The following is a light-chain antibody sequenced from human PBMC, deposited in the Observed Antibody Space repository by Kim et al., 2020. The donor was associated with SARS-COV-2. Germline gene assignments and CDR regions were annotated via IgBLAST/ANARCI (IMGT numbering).Light chain of an antibody. CDR3: QSYDSSLSGSV. V-gene: IGLV1-40*01. CDR2: GNS. Sequence: QRRTLSLPGSRPNIGAGYCLHGDPPLPGTAPQLLIYGNSNRPSGVPDRFSGSKSGTSASLAITGLQAEDEADYYCQSYDSSLSGSVFGGGTQLTVL. CDR1: RPNIGAGYC. J-gene: IGLJ2*01.